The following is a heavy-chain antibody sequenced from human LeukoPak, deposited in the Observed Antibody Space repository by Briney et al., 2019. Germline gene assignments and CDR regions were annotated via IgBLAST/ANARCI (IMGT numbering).Heavy chain of an antibody. Sequence: GASVKVSCKASGYTFTSFDINWVRQATGQGLEWMGWMNPNSGNTGYAQKFQGRVTMTRNTSISTAYMELSSLRSEDTAVYYSARGLWYSSSWSGYFDLWGRGTLVTVSS. J-gene: IGHJ2*01. CDR3: ARGLWYSSSWSGYFDL. CDR2: MNPNSGNT. CDR1: GYTFTSFD. D-gene: IGHD6-13*01. V-gene: IGHV1-8*01.